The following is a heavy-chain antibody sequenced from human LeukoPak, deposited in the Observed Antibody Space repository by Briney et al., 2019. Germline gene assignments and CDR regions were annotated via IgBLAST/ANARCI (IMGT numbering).Heavy chain of an antibody. CDR1: GFTFSSCG. CDR3: ARGRDGYNWIDY. CDR2: IWYDGTNK. V-gene: IGHV3-33*01. Sequence: SGRSLRLSCAASGFTFSSCGMHWVRQAPGKGLEWVAVIWYDGTNKYYADSVKGRFTISRDNSKNTLYLQMDSLRAEDTAVYYCARGRDGYNWIDYWGQGTLVTASS. J-gene: IGHJ4*02. D-gene: IGHD5-24*01.